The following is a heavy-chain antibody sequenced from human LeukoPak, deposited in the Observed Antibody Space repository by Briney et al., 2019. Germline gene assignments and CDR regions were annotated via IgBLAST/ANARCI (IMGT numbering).Heavy chain of an antibody. D-gene: IGHD2-15*01. V-gene: IGHV4-38-2*02. J-gene: IGHJ4*02. CDR2: FYNSGST. CDR3: ARNSCPSGSCYDNRGYFDY. Sequence: PSETLSLTCTVSGYSISSGYYWGWIRQSPGKGLEWIASFYNSGSTYYTPSLKSRVTISVDTSKNQFSLKLSSVTAADTAVYYCARNSCPSGSCYDNRGYFDYWGQGTLVTVSS. CDR1: GYSISSGYY.